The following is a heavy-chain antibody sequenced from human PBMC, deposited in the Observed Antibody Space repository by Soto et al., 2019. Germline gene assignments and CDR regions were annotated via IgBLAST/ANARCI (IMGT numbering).Heavy chain of an antibody. CDR3: VGEVGFQLIY. Sequence: PGGSLRLSCAASGFTFSTHSMNWVRQATGKGLEWISYITSSDVTMYADSVKGRFTISRDNAKNSLYLQMNSLRGEDTAVYFCVGEVGFQLIYWGQGTLVTVSS. V-gene: IGHV3-48*01. J-gene: IGHJ4*02. CDR2: ITSSDVT. CDR1: GFTFSTHS. D-gene: IGHD2-2*01.